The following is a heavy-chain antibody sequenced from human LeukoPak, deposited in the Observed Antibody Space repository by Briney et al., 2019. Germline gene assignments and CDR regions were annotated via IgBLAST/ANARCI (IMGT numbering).Heavy chain of an antibody. D-gene: IGHD6-19*01. V-gene: IGHV3-48*03. J-gene: IGHJ4*02. CDR2: IGSSGTTR. CDR1: GFPFSVFE. CDR3: ALLAVASDFDY. Sequence: GGSLRLSCAVSGFPFSVFEMNWVRQAPGKGLEWVSNIGSSGTTRYYADSVKGRFSISRDNAKNSLYLQMNSLRVEDTGVYYCALLAVASDFDYWGQGALVTVSS.